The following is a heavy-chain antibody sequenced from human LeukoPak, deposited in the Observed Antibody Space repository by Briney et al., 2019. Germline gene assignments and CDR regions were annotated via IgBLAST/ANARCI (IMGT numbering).Heavy chain of an antibody. D-gene: IGHD2-15*01. J-gene: IGHJ5*02. CDR2: IYPGDSDT. Sequence: KPGESLKISCRDSGYSFTNYWIGWVRQMPGKGLEWMGIIYPGDSDTRYSPSFQGQVTISADKSISTAYLQWSSLKASDTAMYYCARQEYCSGGSCYTWFDPWGQGTLVIVSS. CDR3: ARQEYCSGGSCYTWFDP. CDR1: GYSFTNYW. V-gene: IGHV5-51*01.